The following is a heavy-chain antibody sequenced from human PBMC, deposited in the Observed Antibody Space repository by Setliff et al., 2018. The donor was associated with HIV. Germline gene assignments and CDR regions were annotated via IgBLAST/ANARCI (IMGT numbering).Heavy chain of an antibody. CDR1: GYTFSDYY. CDR2: SHGNSGAT. V-gene: IGHV1-2*02. D-gene: IGHD3-10*01. J-gene: IGHJ4*02. Sequence: ASVKVSCKASGYTFSDYYLHWVRQAPGQGLEWMGWSHGNSGATNYAQKFRGRVTMTRDTSTYTAYMELTRLRSDDTAVYSCARGGDDSGPGTWTFDFWGQGALFTVSS. CDR3: ARGGDDSGPGTWTFDF.